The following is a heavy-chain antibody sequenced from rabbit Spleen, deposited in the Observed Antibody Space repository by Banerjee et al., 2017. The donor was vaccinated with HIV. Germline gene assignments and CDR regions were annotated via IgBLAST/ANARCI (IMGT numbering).Heavy chain of an antibody. V-gene: IGHV1S47*01. J-gene: IGHJ6*01. CDR2: IGTAEGST. CDR1: GFSFSNKA. D-gene: IGHD1-1*01. Sequence: QEQLVESGGGLVKPEGSLKLSCTASGFSFSNKAVMCWVRQAPGKGLEWIGIIGTAEGSTYYASWVNGRFTISSDNAQNTVFLQMTSLTAADTATYFCARDTSSSFSSYGMDLWGPGTLVTVS. CDR3: ARDTSSSFSSYGMDL.